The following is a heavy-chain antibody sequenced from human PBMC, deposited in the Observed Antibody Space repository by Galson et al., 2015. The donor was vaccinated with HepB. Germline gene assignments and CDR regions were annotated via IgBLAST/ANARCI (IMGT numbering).Heavy chain of an antibody. CDR2: ISTSTGKP. J-gene: IGHJ4*02. CDR1: GYTFTHYA. CDR3: ARDSGGWYLFFDY. Sequence: SVKVSCKASGYTFTHYALSWVRQAPGHGLEWMGWISTSTGKPTYAQGFRGRFDFSLDTSVSMAYLQNSSLKAEDTAVYYCARDSGGWYLFFDYWGQGSLVTVSA. D-gene: IGHD6-19*01. V-gene: IGHV7-4-1*04.